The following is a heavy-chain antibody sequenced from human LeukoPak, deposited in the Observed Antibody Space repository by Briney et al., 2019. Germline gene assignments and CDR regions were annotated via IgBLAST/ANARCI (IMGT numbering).Heavy chain of an antibody. Sequence: ASVKVSCKVSGYTLTELSMHWVRQATGQGLEWMGWMNPNSGNTGYAQKFQGRVTITRNTSISTAYMELSSLRSEDTAVYYCATGGYNNDAFDIWGQGTMVTVSS. V-gene: IGHV1-8*03. D-gene: IGHD5-24*01. CDR3: ATGGYNNDAFDI. CDR1: GYTLTELS. J-gene: IGHJ3*02. CDR2: MNPNSGNT.